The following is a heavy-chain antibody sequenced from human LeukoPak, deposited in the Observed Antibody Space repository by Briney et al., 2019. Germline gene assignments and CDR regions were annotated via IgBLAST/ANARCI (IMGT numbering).Heavy chain of an antibody. CDR1: GSLLGNFN. CDR2: IVGWGDCI. Sequence: GGSLRLSCVGSGSLLGNFNKTWTRQAPHQGMELDCFIVGWGDCIYYADPVMRRLNVFSDNAKNSLYLEMKSLRADDTAVYFCARDPVSSERWGQGALVTVSS. J-gene: IGHJ4*02. V-gene: IGHV3-11*01. D-gene: IGHD2-8*01. CDR3: ARDPVSSER.